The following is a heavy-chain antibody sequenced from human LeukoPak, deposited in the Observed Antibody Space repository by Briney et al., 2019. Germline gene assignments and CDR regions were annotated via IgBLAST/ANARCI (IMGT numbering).Heavy chain of an antibody. CDR3: ARSSITMVRGVIN. CDR2: IYYSGST. Sequence: GSLRLSCAASGFTFSSYAMSWIRQPPGKGLEWIGSIYYSGSTYYNPSLKSRVTISVDTSKNQFSLKLSSVTAADTAVYYCARSSITMVRGVINWGQGTLVTVSS. D-gene: IGHD3-10*01. J-gene: IGHJ4*02. CDR1: GFTFSSYA. V-gene: IGHV4-39*01.